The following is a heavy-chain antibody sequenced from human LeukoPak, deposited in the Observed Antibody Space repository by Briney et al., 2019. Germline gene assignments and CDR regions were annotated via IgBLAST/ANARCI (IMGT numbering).Heavy chain of an antibody. Sequence: GGSLRLSCAASGFTFSSYAMSWVRQAPGKGLEWVSAISGSGGSTYYADSVKGRFTISRDNSKNTLYLQMNSLRAEDTAVYYCAKDNSAADSYYYYGMDVWGQGTTVTVSS. CDR1: GFTFSSYA. CDR2: ISGSGGST. J-gene: IGHJ6*02. V-gene: IGHV3-23*01. D-gene: IGHD6-13*01. CDR3: AKDNSAADSYYYYGMDV.